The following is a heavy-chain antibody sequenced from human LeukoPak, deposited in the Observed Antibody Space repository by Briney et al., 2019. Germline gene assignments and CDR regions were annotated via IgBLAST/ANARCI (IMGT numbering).Heavy chain of an antibody. V-gene: IGHV3-53*01. D-gene: IGHD3-22*01. J-gene: IGHJ3*02. CDR2: IYSGGST. CDR3: ARSVSSSGYYVDAFDI. Sequence: GGSLRLSCAASGFTVSSNYMSWVRQAPGKGLEWVSVIYSGGSTYYADSVKGRFTISRDNPKNTLYLQMNSLRAEDTAVYYCARSVSSSGYYVDAFDIWGQGTMVTVSS. CDR1: GFTVSSNY.